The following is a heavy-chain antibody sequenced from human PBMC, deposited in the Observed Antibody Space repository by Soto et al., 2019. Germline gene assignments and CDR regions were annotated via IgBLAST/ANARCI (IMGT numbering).Heavy chain of an antibody. J-gene: IGHJ3*01. V-gene: IGHV3-30*18. Sequence: QVHLVESGGGVAQPGRSLRLSCAASGFTFSTYGMHWVRQAPGKGLEWVAVISYDGSVKYYADSVKGRFTISRDNSKNTLYLQMHSLRAEDTAVYSCAKDGDAHSFDVWGQGTMVTVSS. CDR2: ISYDGSVK. CDR3: AKDGDAHSFDV. CDR1: GFTFSTYG. D-gene: IGHD4-17*01.